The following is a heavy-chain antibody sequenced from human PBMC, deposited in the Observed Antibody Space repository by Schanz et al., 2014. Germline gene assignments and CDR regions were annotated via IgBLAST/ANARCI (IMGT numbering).Heavy chain of an antibody. V-gene: IGHV3-30*04. J-gene: IGHJ4*02. CDR1: GFTFSNYA. D-gene: IGHD6-19*01. CDR2: ISSDGNQQ. CDR3: ARDPNTSAWLPYFDT. Sequence: QGQLVESGGGVVQPGRSLRLSCAGSGFTFSNYAIHWVRQAPGKGLEWVGVISSDGNQQYYVDSVRGRFTMSRDNSKNTVYLQMNSLRTDDTAMYYCARDPNTSAWLPYFDTWGQGTLVTVSS.